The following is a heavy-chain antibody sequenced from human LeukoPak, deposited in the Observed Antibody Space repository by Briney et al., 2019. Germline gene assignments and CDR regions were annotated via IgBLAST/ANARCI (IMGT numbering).Heavy chain of an antibody. CDR1: GFTVSSNY. CDR3: ARTGITVVISDAFDI. D-gene: IGHD4-23*01. J-gene: IGHJ3*02. V-gene: IGHV3-66*02. CDR2: IYSGGST. Sequence: GGSLRLSCAASGFTVSSNYMSWVRQAPGKGLEWLSVIYSGGSTYYADSVEGRFTISRDNSKNTLYLQMNSLRAEDTAVYYCARTGITVVISDAFDIWGQGTMVTVSS.